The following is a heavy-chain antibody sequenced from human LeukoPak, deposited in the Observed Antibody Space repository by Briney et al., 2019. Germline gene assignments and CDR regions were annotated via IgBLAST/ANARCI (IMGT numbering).Heavy chain of an antibody. D-gene: IGHD5-18*01. CDR1: GFTFSSYA. J-gene: IGHJ4*02. CDR2: ISYDGSNK. V-gene: IGHV3-30*04. Sequence: GGSLRLSCAASGFTFSSYAMHWVRQAPGKGLEWVAVISYDGSNKYYADSVKGRFTISRDNSKNTLYLQMNSLRAEDTDVYYCARGRGTAMAPYYFDYWGQGTLVTVSS. CDR3: ARGRGTAMAPYYFDY.